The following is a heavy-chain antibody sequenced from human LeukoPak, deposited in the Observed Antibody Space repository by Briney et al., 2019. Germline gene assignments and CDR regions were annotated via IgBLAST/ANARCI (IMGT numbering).Heavy chain of an antibody. CDR3: ARDTFEPLVIDF. J-gene: IGHJ4*02. D-gene: IGHD6-13*01. CDR1: GFSFRRYA. Sequence: PGGSLRLSCAASGFSFRRYAMNWVRQAPGKGLEWVAYVNAESTDILYADSVRGRFTISRDNAKNSLYLPMNSLRAEDRGVYYCARDTFEPLVIDFWGQGTLVTVSS. CDR2: VNAESTDI. V-gene: IGHV3-21*05.